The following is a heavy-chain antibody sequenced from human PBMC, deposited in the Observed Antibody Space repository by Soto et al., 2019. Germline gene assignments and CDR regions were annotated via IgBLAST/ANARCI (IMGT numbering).Heavy chain of an antibody. CDR2: ISGSGGST. D-gene: IGHD3-22*01. Sequence: EVQLLESGGGLVQPGGSLRLSCAASGLTFSSYAMSWVRQAPGKGLEWVSAISGSGGSTYYADSVKGRFTISRDNSKNTLYLQMNSLRVEDTAVYYCAKALLLYYYDSSGYMYYFDYWGQGTLVTVSS. CDR1: GLTFSSYA. V-gene: IGHV3-23*01. J-gene: IGHJ4*02. CDR3: AKALLLYYYDSSGYMYYFDY.